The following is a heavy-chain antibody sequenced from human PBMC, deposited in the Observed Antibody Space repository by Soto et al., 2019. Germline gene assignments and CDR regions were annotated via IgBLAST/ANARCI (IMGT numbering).Heavy chain of an antibody. CDR3: TRVGGYYGDYPNFDY. CDR2: IYYTGST. J-gene: IGHJ4*02. CDR1: GSSISPYY. V-gene: IGHV4-59*01. D-gene: IGHD4-17*01. Sequence: PSETLSLTCTVSGSSISPYYWSWIRQPPGKGLEWIGYIYYTGSTKYNPSLKSRVTISLGTSRNQPSLKLSSVTAADTAVYYCTRVGGYYGDYPNFDYWGPGTLVTVPQ.